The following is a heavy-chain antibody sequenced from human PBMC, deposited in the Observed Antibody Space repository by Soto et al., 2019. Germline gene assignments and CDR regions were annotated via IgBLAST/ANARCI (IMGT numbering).Heavy chain of an antibody. CDR3: ARTNYGSGSYPHYY. D-gene: IGHD3-10*01. Sequence: EVQLVESGGGLVQPGGSLRLSCAASGFPIINNYMSWVRQAPGKGLEWVSVIYTGGSTYYADSVKGRFTISRDNSKNTLFLQMNSLRAEDTAVYYCARTNYGSGSYPHYYWGQGTLVTVSP. CDR1: GFPIINNY. CDR2: IYTGGST. V-gene: IGHV3-66*01. J-gene: IGHJ4*02.